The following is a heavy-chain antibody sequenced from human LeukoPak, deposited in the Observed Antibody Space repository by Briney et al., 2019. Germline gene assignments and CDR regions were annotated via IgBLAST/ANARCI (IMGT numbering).Heavy chain of an antibody. CDR1: GFTFSSYW. CDR2: IDRDGSRI. V-gene: IGHV3-74*01. CDR3: VRGNDYGGPHY. D-gene: IGHD4-23*01. Sequence: GSLRLSCAVSGFTFSSYWMHWVRQAPGKGLVWVSRIDRDGSRINYADSVKGRFSISRDNGKNTLFLQMNSLRAEDAAVYYCVRGNDYGGPHYWGQGTLVTVSS. J-gene: IGHJ4*02.